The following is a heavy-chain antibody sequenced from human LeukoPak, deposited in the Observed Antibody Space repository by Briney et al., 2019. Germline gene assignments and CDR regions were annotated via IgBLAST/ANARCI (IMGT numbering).Heavy chain of an antibody. D-gene: IGHD6-19*01. J-gene: IGHJ4*02. CDR1: GYTFTSYG. V-gene: IGHV1-18*01. Sequence: ASVKVSCKASGYTFTSYGISWVRQAPGQGLEWMGWISAYNGNTNYAQKLQGRVTMTTDTSTSTAYMELRSLRSDDTAVYYCARALRLFEGSGLVPFDYWGQGTLVTVSS. CDR2: ISAYNGNT. CDR3: ARALRLFEGSGLVPFDY.